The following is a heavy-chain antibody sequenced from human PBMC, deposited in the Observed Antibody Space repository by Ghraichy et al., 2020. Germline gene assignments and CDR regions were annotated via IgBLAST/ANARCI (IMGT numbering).Heavy chain of an antibody. CDR3: ARGDGVFFDY. D-gene: IGHD4-17*01. Sequence: SETLSLTCAVSGGSISSGGYSWSWIRQPPGKGLEWIGYIYHSGSTYYNPSLKSRVTISVDRSKNQFSLKLSSVTAADTAVYYCARGDGVFFDYWGQGTLVTVSS. V-gene: IGHV4-30-2*01. CDR1: GGSISSGGYS. CDR2: IYHSGST. J-gene: IGHJ4*02.